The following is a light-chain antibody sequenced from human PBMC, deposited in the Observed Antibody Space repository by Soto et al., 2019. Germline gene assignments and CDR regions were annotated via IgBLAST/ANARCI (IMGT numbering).Light chain of an antibody. Sequence: SYELTQPPSVSVSPGQTASITCSGDKLGDKFASWYQQKPGQSPMLVIYQDNKRPSGIPERFSGSNSGNTATLTISGTQTMDEADYYCQVWDSNTEVFGGGTKVTVL. CDR3: QVWDSNTEV. J-gene: IGLJ2*01. V-gene: IGLV3-1*01. CDR2: QDN. CDR1: KLGDKF.